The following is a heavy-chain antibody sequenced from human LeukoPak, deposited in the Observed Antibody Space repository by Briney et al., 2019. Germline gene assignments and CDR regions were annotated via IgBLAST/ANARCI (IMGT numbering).Heavy chain of an antibody. Sequence: SETLSLTCTVSGGSISSGDYYWSWIRQPPGKGLEWIGYIYYSGSTYYNPSLKSRVTISVDTSKNQFSLKLSSVTAADTAVYYCARVSDSKGGDYWGQGTLVTASS. D-gene: IGHD3-22*01. CDR3: ARVSDSKGGDY. V-gene: IGHV4-30-4*01. CDR2: IYYSGST. CDR1: GGSISSGDYY. J-gene: IGHJ4*02.